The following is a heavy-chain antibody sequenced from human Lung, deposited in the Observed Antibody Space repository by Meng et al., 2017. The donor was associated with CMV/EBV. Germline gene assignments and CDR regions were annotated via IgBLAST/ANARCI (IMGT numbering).Heavy chain of an antibody. CDR2: IRHDGSGK. CDR3: AKDELLFGGENAYFDH. CDR1: GFTFDYYG. J-gene: IGHJ4*02. Sequence: RGSLRLSCAASGFTFDYYGMHWVRQTPGTGLEWVAFIRHDGSGKYYGDSVKGRFIISRDNSKNTLYLQMNSLRPEETGLYYCAKDELLFGGENAYFDHWGQGTLVTVSS. D-gene: IGHD3-16*01. V-gene: IGHV3-30*02.